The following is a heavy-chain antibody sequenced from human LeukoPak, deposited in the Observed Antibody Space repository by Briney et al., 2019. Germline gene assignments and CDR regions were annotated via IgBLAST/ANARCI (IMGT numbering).Heavy chain of an antibody. V-gene: IGHV4-4*07. CDR2: TYTSGST. CDR3: ARDRGSGSYFYY. D-gene: IGHD1-26*01. CDR1: GGCISSYY. J-gene: IGHJ4*02. Sequence: SETLSLTCTVSGGCISSYYWSWIRQPAGKGLEWIGRTYTSGSTNYNPSLKSRVTMSVDTSKNQFSLKLSSVTAADTAVYYCARDRGSGSYFYYWGQGTLVTVSS.